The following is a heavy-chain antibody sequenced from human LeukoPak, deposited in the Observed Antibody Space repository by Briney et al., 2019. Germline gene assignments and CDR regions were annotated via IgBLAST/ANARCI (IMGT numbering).Heavy chain of an antibody. J-gene: IGHJ6*03. CDR2: LDPESGDV. Sequence: ASVKVSCNVSGYRLTELYMHWVRQAPGKGLEWMGGLDPESGDVVYAQMFQGRLSMNEDPSTDTAYMELTSLKTEDTAVYYCATAAPEYDSSGYHWYYYYMDVWGKGTTVIVSS. CDR3: ATAAPEYDSSGYHWYYYYMDV. D-gene: IGHD3-22*01. CDR1: GYRLTELY. V-gene: IGHV1-24*01.